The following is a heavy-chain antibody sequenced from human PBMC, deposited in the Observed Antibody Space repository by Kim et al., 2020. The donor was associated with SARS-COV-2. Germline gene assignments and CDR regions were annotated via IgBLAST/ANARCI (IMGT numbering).Heavy chain of an antibody. D-gene: IGHD6-19*01. CDR1: GFTFRNHE. CDR3: ATYLAVALDY. V-gene: IGHV3-48*03. J-gene: IGHJ4*02. CDR2: ISNRGSTT. Sequence: GSLRLSCAGSGFTFRNHEMNWVRLAPGKGLEWISYISNRGSTTYYADSVKGRFTISRDNAKNSMYLQMNSLRAEDTAIYYCATYLAVALDYWGQGTLVTVSS.